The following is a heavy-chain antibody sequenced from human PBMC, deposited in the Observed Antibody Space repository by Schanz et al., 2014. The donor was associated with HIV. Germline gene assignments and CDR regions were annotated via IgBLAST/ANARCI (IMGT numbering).Heavy chain of an antibody. Sequence: QVQLVQSGAEVEKPGASAKVSCKASGYSFTGYYIHWVRQAPGQGLEWMGWINPTNGKTFYTQKFQGRVTMTRDTSISTAYMELRRLRSDDTAVYYCARDQNVISMVRGVMGGVDYWGQGTLVTVSS. CDR3: ARDQNVISMVRGVMGGVDY. V-gene: IGHV1-2*02. CDR1: GYSFTGYY. J-gene: IGHJ4*02. D-gene: IGHD3-10*01. CDR2: INPTNGKT.